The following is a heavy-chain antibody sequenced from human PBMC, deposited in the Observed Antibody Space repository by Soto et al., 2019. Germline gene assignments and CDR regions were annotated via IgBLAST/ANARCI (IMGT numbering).Heavy chain of an antibody. Sequence: QVQLQESGPGLVKPSETLSLTCTVSGGSVSSGSYYWSWIRQPPGKGLEWIGYIYYSGSTNYNPPLKXXVXIXXDTSKNQFSLKLSSVTAADTAVYYCARVYNWNYGYWGQGTLVTVSS. V-gene: IGHV4-61*01. D-gene: IGHD1-7*01. CDR1: GGSVSSGSYY. CDR3: ARVYNWNYGY. J-gene: IGHJ4*02. CDR2: IYYSGST.